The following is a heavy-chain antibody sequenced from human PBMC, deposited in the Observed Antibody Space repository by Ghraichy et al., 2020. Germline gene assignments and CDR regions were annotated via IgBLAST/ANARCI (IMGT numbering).Heavy chain of an antibody. V-gene: IGHV3-7*03. CDR3: ARWRWLQSEFDY. Sequence: LSLTCAASGFTFGTYSMSWVRQAPGKGLEWVAYIKQDGNEKDYVDSVKGRFTISRDNAKNSLYLQMNSLRAEDTAVYYCARWRWLQSEFDYWGQGTLVTVSS. D-gene: IGHD5-24*01. J-gene: IGHJ4*02. CDR1: GFTFGTYS. CDR2: IKQDGNEK.